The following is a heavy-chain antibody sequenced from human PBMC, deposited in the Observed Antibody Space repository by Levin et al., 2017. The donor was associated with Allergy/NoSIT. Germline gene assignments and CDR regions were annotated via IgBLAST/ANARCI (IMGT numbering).Heavy chain of an antibody. Sequence: PGGSLRLSCAVSGFRVETFAMSWVRQTPEKGLEWLSAITNNNGKTYYADSVKGRFTISRDIADNTIFLQMNSLRVDDTAVYYCAKDHPGRGWPAFEFWGQGTLVTVSS. D-gene: IGHD6-19*01. CDR2: ITNNNGKT. CDR3: AKDHPGRGWPAFEF. CDR1: GFRVETFA. V-gene: IGHV3-23*01. J-gene: IGHJ4*02.